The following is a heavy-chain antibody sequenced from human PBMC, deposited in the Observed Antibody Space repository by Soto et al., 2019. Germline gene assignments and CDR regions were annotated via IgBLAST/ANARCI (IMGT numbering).Heavy chain of an antibody. V-gene: IGHV4-59*01. Sequence: QVQLQESGPGLVKPSETLSLTCSVSGGSISNYYWSWIRQPPGKGLEWIGCIYYNGGTDYSPSFKSRVTMSVDASKNQFSLKLTSVTSADTAVYFCARVGLWLDYGMDVWGQGTTVTVSS. CDR2: IYYNGGT. J-gene: IGHJ6*02. D-gene: IGHD5-12*01. CDR1: GGSISNYY. CDR3: ARVGLWLDYGMDV.